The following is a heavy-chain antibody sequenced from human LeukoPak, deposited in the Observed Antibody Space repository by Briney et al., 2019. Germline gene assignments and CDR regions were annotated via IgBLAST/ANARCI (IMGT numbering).Heavy chain of an antibody. Sequence: GGSLRLSCAASGFTFSSYAMSWVRQAPGKGLEWVAVISYDGSNKSFGDSVKGRFTISRDNSKNTVYLEMNSLRAEDTALYYCAKDSATGYHYGDYWGQGTLVTVSS. CDR3: AKDSATGYHYGDY. D-gene: IGHD3-9*01. CDR1: GFTFSSYA. CDR2: ISYDGSNK. V-gene: IGHV3-30*18. J-gene: IGHJ4*02.